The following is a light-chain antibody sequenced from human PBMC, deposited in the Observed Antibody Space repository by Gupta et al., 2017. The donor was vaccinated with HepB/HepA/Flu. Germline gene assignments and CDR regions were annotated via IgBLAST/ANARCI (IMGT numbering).Light chain of an antibody. CDR3: SSDTTSSAVV. CDR1: SSDVGRYNY. CDR2: DVS. J-gene: IGLJ2*01. Sequence: QSALTQPASVSGSPGQSITISCTGTSSDVGRYNYVSWYQQHPGKAPNLIIYDVSQRPAGVANRFSGSKSGNTASLTISGLQQEDEAEYYCSSDTTSSAVVFGGGTKLTVL. V-gene: IGLV2-14*01.